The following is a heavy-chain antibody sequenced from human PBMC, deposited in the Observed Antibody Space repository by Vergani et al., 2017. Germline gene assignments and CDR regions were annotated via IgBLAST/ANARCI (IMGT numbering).Heavy chain of an antibody. J-gene: IGHJ4*02. Sequence: EVQLVESGGDLVKPGGSLRLSCAASGFTFSNAWMSWVRQAPGKGLAWVGRIKNKTDGGTTDYAAPVKGRFTISRDDSKNTLYLQMNSLITEDTAVYYCTTDEYCSGGSCYSVYWGQGTLVTVSS. CDR2: IKNKTDGGTT. CDR1: GFTFSNAW. D-gene: IGHD2-15*01. CDR3: TTDEYCSGGSCYSVY. V-gene: IGHV3-15*01.